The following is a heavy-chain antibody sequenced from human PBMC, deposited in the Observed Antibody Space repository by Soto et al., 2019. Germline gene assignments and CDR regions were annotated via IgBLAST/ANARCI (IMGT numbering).Heavy chain of an antibody. CDR3: ASILVYSGSYYDAFDI. J-gene: IGHJ3*02. CDR1: GYTFTSYY. V-gene: IGHV1-46*03. Sequence: GASVKVSCKASGYTFTSYYMHWVRQAPGQGLEWMGIINPSGGSTSYAQKFQGRVTMTRDTSTSTVYMELSSLRSEDTAVYYCASILVYSGSYYDAFDIWGQGTMVTVSS. CDR2: INPSGGST. D-gene: IGHD1-26*01.